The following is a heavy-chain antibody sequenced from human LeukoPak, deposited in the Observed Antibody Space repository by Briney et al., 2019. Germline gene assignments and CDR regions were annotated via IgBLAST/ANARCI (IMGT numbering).Heavy chain of an antibody. CDR1: GFTFDDYA. Sequence: GGSLRLSCAASGFTFDDYAMHWVRQAPGKGLEWVSGISWNSGSIGYADSVKGRFTISRDNSKNTLYLQMNSLRAEDTAVYYCAKDEVQNIDYWGQGTLVTVSS. CDR2: ISWNSGSI. CDR3: AKDEVQNIDY. D-gene: IGHD1-1*01. J-gene: IGHJ4*02. V-gene: IGHV3-9*01.